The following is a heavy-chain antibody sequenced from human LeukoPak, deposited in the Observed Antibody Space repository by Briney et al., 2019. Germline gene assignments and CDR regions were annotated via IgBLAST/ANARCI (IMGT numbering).Heavy chain of an antibody. CDR3: ARDLYGLFDY. CDR2: IQYDGSNE. D-gene: IGHD4-17*01. Sequence: GGSLRLSCVTSGFTFSTYKMNWVRQAPGKGLEWVAYIQYDGSNEQYADSVKGRFTISRDNAKNSLYLQMNSLRAEDTAVYYCARDLYGLFDYWGQGTLVTVSS. J-gene: IGHJ4*02. CDR1: GFTFSTYK. V-gene: IGHV3-30*02.